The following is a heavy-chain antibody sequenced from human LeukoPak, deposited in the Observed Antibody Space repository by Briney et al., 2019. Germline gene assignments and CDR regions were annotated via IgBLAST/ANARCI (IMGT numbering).Heavy chain of an antibody. D-gene: IGHD3-10*01. CDR2: IKQDGSEK. J-gene: IGHJ4*02. CDR3: ARDPTLVRGATYFDY. Sequence: PGGSLRLSCAASGFTFSSYWMSWVRQAPGKGLEWVANIKQDGSEKYYVDSVKGRFTISRDNAKNSLYLQMNSLRAEDTAVYYCARDPTLVRGATYFDYWGQGTLVTVFS. V-gene: IGHV3-7*01. CDR1: GFTFSSYW.